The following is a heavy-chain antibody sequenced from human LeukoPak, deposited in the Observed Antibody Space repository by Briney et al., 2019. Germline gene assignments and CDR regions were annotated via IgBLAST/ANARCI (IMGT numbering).Heavy chain of an antibody. J-gene: IGHJ4*02. Sequence: SETLSLTCTVSDYPVSSGYGYYWGWIRQPPGKGLEWIGNIYHSGITYYNHFNSSLKSRVTISIDTSKNQFSLRLSSVTAADTAVYYCARVQESQIDYYFDYWGQGTLVTVSS. V-gene: IGHV4-38-2*02. D-gene: IGHD3-9*01. CDR1: DYPVSSGYGYY. CDR2: IYHSGIT. CDR3: ARVQESQIDYYFDY.